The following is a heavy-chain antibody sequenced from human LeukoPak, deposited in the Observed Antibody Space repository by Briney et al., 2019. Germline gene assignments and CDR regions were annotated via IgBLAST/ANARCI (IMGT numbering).Heavy chain of an antibody. Sequence: PGGSLRLSCAASGFTFSSYAMSWVRQAPGKGLEWVSGISGTGGSIYYADSVKGRFTISRDNSKNTLYLQMNSLRAEDTAVYYCAKAAVITGGLYYFDYWGQGTQVTVSS. V-gene: IGHV3-23*01. J-gene: IGHJ4*02. CDR1: GFTFSSYA. CDR2: ISGTGGSI. CDR3: AKAAVITGGLYYFDY. D-gene: IGHD5-24*01.